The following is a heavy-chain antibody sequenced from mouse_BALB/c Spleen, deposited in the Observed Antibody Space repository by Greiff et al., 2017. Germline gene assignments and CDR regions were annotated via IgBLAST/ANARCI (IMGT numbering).Heavy chain of an antibody. CDR2: IYPGGGYT. CDR1: GYTFTNYW. D-gene: IGHD2-3*01. J-gene: IGHJ4*01. CDR3: ASLDGYYAMDY. V-gene: IGHV1-63*02. Sequence: VKLQESGAELVRPGTSVKISCKASGYTFTNYWLGWVKQRPGHGLEWIGDIYPGGGYTNYNEKFKGKATLTADTSSSTAYMQLSSLTSEDSAVYFCASLDGYYAMDYWGQGTSVTVSS.